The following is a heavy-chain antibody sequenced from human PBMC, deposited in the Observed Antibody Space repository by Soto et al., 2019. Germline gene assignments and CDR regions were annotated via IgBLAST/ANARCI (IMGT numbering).Heavy chain of an antibody. D-gene: IGHD5-12*01. CDR3: ARLRGATSFDY. CDR1: GGSISSSSYY. V-gene: IGHV4-39*01. Sequence: QLQLQESGPGLVKPSETLSLTCTVSGGSISSSSYYWGWIRQPPGKGLEGIGSIYYSGSTYYNPSLKSRVTISVDTSKNQFSLKLSSVTAADTSVYYCARLRGATSFDYWGQGTLVTVSS. J-gene: IGHJ4*02. CDR2: IYYSGST.